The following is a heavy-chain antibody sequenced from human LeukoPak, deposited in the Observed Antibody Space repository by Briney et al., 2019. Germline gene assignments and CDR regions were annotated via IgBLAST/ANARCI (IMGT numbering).Heavy chain of an antibody. V-gene: IGHV3-74*01. Sequence: GGSARLSCAASGFTFSSYWMHWVRQAPGKGLVWVSRINSDVSSTSYADSVKGRFTISRDNAKNTLYLQMNSLRAEDTAVYYCAREVAQLVRSVYYYYGMDVWGQGPTVTVT. J-gene: IGHJ6*02. CDR1: GFTFSSYW. CDR3: AREVAQLVRSVYYYYGMDV. CDR2: INSDVSST. D-gene: IGHD6-6*01.